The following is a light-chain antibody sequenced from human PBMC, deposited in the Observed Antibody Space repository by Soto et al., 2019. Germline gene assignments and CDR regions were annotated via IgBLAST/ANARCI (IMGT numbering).Light chain of an antibody. Sequence: LAQSPGILSLSPGERATLSCRASQSVSSSYLAWYQQKPGQAPRLLIYGASSRATGIPDRFSGSGSGTDFTLTISRLEPEDFAVYYCQQYGSSPQTFGQGTKVDIK. J-gene: IGKJ1*01. CDR2: GAS. CDR1: QSVSSSY. CDR3: QQYGSSPQT. V-gene: IGKV3-20*01.